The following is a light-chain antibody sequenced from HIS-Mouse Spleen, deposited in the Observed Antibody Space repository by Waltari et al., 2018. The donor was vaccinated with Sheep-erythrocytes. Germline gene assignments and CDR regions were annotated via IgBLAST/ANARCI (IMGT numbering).Light chain of an antibody. J-gene: IGLJ3*02. V-gene: IGLV2-23*01. CDR1: SSDVGSYNL. CDR3: CSYAGSSTPWV. Sequence: QSALTQPASVSGSPGQSITISCHGTSSDVGSYNLVSWYQQHPGKAPKLMIYEGSKRPSGVSNRFSGSKSGNTASLTISGLQAEDEADYYCCSYAGSSTPWVFGGGTKLTVL. CDR2: EGS.